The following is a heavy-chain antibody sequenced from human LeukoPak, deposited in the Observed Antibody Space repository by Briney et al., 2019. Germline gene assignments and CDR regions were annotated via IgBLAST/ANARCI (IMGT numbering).Heavy chain of an antibody. CDR2: IHPNSGNT. D-gene: IGHD2-15*01. CDR3: ARGGGGTRGV. J-gene: IGHJ4*02. CDR1: GYTFTAYY. Sequence: ASVKVSCKASGYTFTAYYLHWVRQAPGQGLEWMGWIHPNSGNTGYAQKFQGRVTMTRNTSISTAYMELSSLRSEDTAVYYCARGGGGTRGVWGQGTLVTVSS. V-gene: IGHV1-8*02.